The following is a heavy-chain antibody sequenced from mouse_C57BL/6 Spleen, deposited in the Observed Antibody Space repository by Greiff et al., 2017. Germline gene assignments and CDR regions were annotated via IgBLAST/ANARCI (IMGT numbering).Heavy chain of an antibody. D-gene: IGHD2-4*01. CDR1: GFTFSSYA. J-gene: IGHJ1*03. CDR3: ARDFDYDEGDWYFDV. Sequence: EVKVVESGGGLVKPGGSLKLSCAASGFTFSSYAMSWVRQTPEKRLEWVATISDGGSYTYYPDNVKGRFTISRDNAKNNLYLQMSHLKSEDTAMYYCARDFDYDEGDWYFDVWGTGTTVTVSS. V-gene: IGHV5-4*01. CDR2: ISDGGSYT.